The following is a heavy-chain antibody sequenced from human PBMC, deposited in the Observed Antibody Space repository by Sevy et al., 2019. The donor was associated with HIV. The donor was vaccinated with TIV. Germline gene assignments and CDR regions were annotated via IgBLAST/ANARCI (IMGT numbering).Heavy chain of an antibody. Sequence: SETLSLTCTVSGGSISSSSYYWGWIRQPPGKGLEWIGSIYYSGSTYYNPSLKSRVTISVDTSKNQFSLKLNFVTAADTAVYYCARHYYDSSGYYRYYYYYYGMDVWGQGTTVTVSS. CDR3: ARHYYDSSGYYRYYYYYYGMDV. J-gene: IGHJ6*02. CDR2: IYYSGST. V-gene: IGHV4-39*01. CDR1: GGSISSSSYY. D-gene: IGHD3-22*01.